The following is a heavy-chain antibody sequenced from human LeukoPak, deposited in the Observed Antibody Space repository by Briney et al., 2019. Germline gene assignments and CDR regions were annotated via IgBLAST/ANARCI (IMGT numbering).Heavy chain of an antibody. CDR3: ARVLRYCSGGNCYSGGLGYMDV. D-gene: IGHD2-15*01. Sequence: GGSLRLSCAASGFTFSSYWMRWIRQAPGKGPEWVSSISRSGSTKYYADSVKGRFTISRDNAKNSLFLQMNSLRAEDTAVYYCARVLRYCSGGNCYSGGLGYMDVWGKGTTVTISS. CDR1: GFTFSSYW. J-gene: IGHJ6*03. V-gene: IGHV3-11*01. CDR2: ISRSGSTK.